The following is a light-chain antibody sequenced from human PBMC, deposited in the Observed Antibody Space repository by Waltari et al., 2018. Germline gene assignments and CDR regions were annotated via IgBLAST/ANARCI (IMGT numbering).Light chain of an antibody. Sequence: EIVLTQSPATLSLSPGERVTLSCRASQSVGSYLAWYQQQPGQAPRLLIHQASTRAAGIPARFSGSGSGTDFTLTISSLEPGDFAVYYCQQRGSWPPAFGGGTKVEIK. CDR2: QAS. CDR3: QQRGSWPPA. V-gene: IGKV3-11*01. J-gene: IGKJ4*01. CDR1: QSVGSY.